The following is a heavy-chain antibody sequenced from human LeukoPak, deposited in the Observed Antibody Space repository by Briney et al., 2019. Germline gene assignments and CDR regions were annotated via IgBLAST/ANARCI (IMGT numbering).Heavy chain of an antibody. V-gene: IGHV4-61*02. CDR3: ARDYHSNTYYYDSSGYYYYYYMDV. J-gene: IGHJ6*03. D-gene: IGHD3-22*01. CDR1: GDSINSRSYY. CDR2: IYTSGST. Sequence: PSETLSLTCTVSGDSINSRSYYWSWIRQPAGKGLEWIGRIYTSGSTNYNPSLKSRVTMSVDTSKNQFSLKLSSVTAADTAVYYCARDYHSNTYYYDSSGYYYYYYMDVWGKGTTVTISS.